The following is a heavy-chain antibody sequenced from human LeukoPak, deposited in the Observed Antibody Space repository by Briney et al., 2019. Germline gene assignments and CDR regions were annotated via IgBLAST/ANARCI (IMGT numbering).Heavy chain of an antibody. Sequence: PGRSQRLSCAASGFTFSNFAMHWVRQAPGKGLEWVTLIISDGSNEQYADSVRGRFTISRDNSKNTLYLQMNSLRTEDTAVYYCARASPGMDVWGQGITVTVSS. CDR1: GFTFSNFA. J-gene: IGHJ6*02. CDR2: IISDGSNE. V-gene: IGHV3-30-3*01. CDR3: ARASPGMDV.